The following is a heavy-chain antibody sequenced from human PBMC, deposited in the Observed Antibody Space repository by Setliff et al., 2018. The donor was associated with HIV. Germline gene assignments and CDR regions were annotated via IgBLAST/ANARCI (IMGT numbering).Heavy chain of an antibody. CDR1: GFTFSSCA. CDR3: ANGEDLKYSSSHSYYYYGMDV. CDR2: ISGSGGST. D-gene: IGHD6-6*01. J-gene: IGHJ6*02. V-gene: IGHV3-23*01. Sequence: PGGSLRLSCVASGFTFSSCAMSWVRQAPGKGLEWVSAISGSGGSTYYADSVKGRFTISRDNSKNTLYLQMNSLRAEDTAVYYCANGEDLKYSSSHSYYYYGMDVWGQGTTVTVSS.